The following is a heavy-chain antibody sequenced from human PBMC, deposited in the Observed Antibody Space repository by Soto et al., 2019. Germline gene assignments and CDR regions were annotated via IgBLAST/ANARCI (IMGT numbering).Heavy chain of an antibody. D-gene: IGHD5-18*01. J-gene: IGHJ4*02. V-gene: IGHV1-18*01. CDR1: CYTFPRDV. CDR2: ISAYNGNT. Sequence: ASVKVSCKAACYTFPRDVISWGRKAPGQGLEWMGWISAYNGNTNYAQKLQGRVTMTTDTSTSTAYMELRSLRSDDTAVYYCAKARGYSYGDLDYWGQGTLVTVSS. CDR3: AKARGYSYGDLDY.